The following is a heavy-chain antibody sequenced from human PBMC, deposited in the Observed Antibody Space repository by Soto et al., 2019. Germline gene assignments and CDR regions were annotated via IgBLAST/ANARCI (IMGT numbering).Heavy chain of an antibody. V-gene: IGHV1-69*08. CDR1: GGPFSSYH. CDR2: IIPILGRA. Sequence: QVQLVQSGAEVKKPGSSVKLSCKASGGPFSSYHISWVRQAPGQGLEWVGRIIPILGRANNAQHFQGRVTITADTSTNTAYRELSSLTSEDRAVYYCAKGGGTTSSNWFDPWGHGTLVTVSS. J-gene: IGHJ5*02. D-gene: IGHD2-2*01. CDR3: AKGGGTTSSNWFDP.